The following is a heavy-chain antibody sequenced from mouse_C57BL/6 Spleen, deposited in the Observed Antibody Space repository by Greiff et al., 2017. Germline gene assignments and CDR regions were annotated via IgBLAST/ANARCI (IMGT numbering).Heavy chain of an antibody. Sequence: EVMLVESGGGLVKPGGSLKLSCAASGFTFSSYTMSWVRQTPEKRLEWVATISGGGGNTYYPDSVKGRFTISRDNAKNTLYLQMSSLRSEDTALYYCARRGYGSSYVGYFDVWGTGTTVTVSS. J-gene: IGHJ1*03. CDR2: ISGGGGNT. D-gene: IGHD1-1*01. CDR1: GFTFSSYT. CDR3: ARRGYGSSYVGYFDV. V-gene: IGHV5-9*01.